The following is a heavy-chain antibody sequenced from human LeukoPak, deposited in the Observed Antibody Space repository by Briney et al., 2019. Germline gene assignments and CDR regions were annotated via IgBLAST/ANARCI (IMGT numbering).Heavy chain of an antibody. CDR3: ARDLSIAARPRWFDP. CDR1: GFTFSSYG. CDR2: IWYDGSNK. V-gene: IGHV3-33*01. J-gene: IGHJ5*02. D-gene: IGHD6-6*01. Sequence: GGSLRLSCAASGFTFSSYGMHWVRQAPGKGLEWVAVIWYDGSNKYYADSVRGRFTISRDNSKNTPYLQMNSLRAEDTAVYYCARDLSIAARPRWFDPWGQGTLVTVSS.